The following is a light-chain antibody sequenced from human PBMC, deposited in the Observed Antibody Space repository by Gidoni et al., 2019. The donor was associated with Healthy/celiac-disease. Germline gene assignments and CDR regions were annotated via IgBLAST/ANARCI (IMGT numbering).Light chain of an antibody. V-gene: IGKV1-5*03. CDR3: QQYNSYSGT. J-gene: IGKJ1*01. CDR1: QSISSW. CDR2: KAS. Sequence: DIQMPQSPSTLSASVGDRVTITCRASQSISSWLAWYQQKPGKAPKLLIYKASSLESGVPSRFSGSGSGTEFTLTISSLQPDEFATYYCQQYNSYSGTFGQGTKVEIK.